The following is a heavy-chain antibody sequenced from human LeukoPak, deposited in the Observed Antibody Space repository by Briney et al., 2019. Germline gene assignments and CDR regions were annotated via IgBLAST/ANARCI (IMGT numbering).Heavy chain of an antibody. CDR1: GGSISSSSYY. CDR2: ICYSGST. CDR3: ARNYRWFDP. J-gene: IGHJ5*02. V-gene: IGHV4-39*01. Sequence: SETLSLTCTVSGGSISSSSYYWGWIRQPPGKGLEWIGSICYSGSTYYNPSLKSRVTISVDTSKNQFSLKLSSVTAADTAVYYCARNYRWFDPWGQGTLVTVSS. D-gene: IGHD1-7*01.